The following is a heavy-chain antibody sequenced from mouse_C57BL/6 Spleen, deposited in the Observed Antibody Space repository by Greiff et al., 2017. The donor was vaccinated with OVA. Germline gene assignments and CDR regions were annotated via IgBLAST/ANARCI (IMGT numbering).Heavy chain of an antibody. D-gene: IGHD2-5*01. CDR3: AAGSNWGYWYFDV. J-gene: IGHJ1*03. CDR1: GYTFTSYW. Sequence: VQLQQPGAELVKPGASVKLSCKASGYTFTSYWMQWVKQRPGQGLEWIGEIDPSDSYTNYNQKFKGKATLTVDTSSSTAYMQLSSLTSEDSAVYYCAAGSNWGYWYFDVWGTGTTVTVSS. CDR2: IDPSDSYT. V-gene: IGHV1-50*01.